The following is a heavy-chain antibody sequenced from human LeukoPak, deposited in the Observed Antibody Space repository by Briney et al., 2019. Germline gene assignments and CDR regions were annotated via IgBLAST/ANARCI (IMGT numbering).Heavy chain of an antibody. Sequence: PSETLSLTCAVYGGSFRGYYWSWIRQPPGKGLEWIGEINHSGSTNYNPSLKSRVTISVDTSKNQFSLKLSSVTAADTAVYYCARGRMVRGVARNYMDVWGKGTTVTVSS. CDR3: ARGRMVRGVARNYMDV. D-gene: IGHD3-10*01. J-gene: IGHJ6*03. CDR1: GGSFRGYY. CDR2: INHSGST. V-gene: IGHV4-34*01.